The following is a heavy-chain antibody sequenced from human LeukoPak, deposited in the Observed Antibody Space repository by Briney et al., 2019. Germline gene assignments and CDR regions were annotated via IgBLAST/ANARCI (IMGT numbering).Heavy chain of an antibody. V-gene: IGHV4-39*07. D-gene: IGHD5-12*01. CDR1: GGSISSSSYY. Sequence: SETLSLTCTVSGGSISSSSYYWGWIRQPPGKGLEWIGSIYYSGSTYYNPSLKSRVTISVDTSKNQFSLKLSSVTAADTAVYYCARAGRIVATSTNWFDPWGQGTLVTVSS. J-gene: IGHJ5*02. CDR2: IYYSGST. CDR3: ARAGRIVATSTNWFDP.